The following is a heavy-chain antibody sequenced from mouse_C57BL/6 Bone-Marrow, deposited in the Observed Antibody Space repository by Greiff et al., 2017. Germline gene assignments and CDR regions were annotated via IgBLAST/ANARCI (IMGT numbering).Heavy chain of an antibody. D-gene: IGHD1-1*01. CDR2: IWGDGST. Sequence: VKVVESGPGLVAPSQSLSITCTVSGFSLTSYGVSWVRQPPGKGLEWLGVIWGDGSTNYHSALISRLSISKDNSKSQVFLKLNSLQTDDTAAYYCAKPGGYCGSSCVWFAYWGQGTLVTVSA. CDR3: AKPGGYCGSSCVWFAY. V-gene: IGHV2-3*01. J-gene: IGHJ3*01. CDR1: GFSLTSYG.